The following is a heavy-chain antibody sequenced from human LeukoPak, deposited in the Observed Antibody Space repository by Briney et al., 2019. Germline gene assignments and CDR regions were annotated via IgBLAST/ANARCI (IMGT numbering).Heavy chain of an antibody. CDR1: GYTFTSYG. D-gene: IGHD6-19*01. J-gene: IGHJ2*01. V-gene: IGHV1-18*01. CDR2: ISAYNGNT. CDR3: ARHSSGSVGDWYFDL. Sequence: SVKVSCKASGYTFTSYGISWVRQAPGQGLEWMGGISAYNGNTNYAQKLQGRVTMTTDTSTSTAYMELRSLRSDDTAVYYCARHSSGSVGDWYFDLWGRGTLVTVSS.